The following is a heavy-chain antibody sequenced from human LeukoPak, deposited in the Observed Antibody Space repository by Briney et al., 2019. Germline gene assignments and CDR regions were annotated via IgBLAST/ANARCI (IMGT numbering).Heavy chain of an antibody. CDR2: INPSGGST. V-gene: IGHV1-46*01. CDR1: GYTFTSYY. D-gene: IGHD3-3*01. Sequence: ASVKVSCKASGYTFTSYYMHWVRQAPGQGLEWMGIINPSGGSTSYAQKFQGRVTMTRDTSTSTVYMGLSSLRSEDTAVYYCARASTSGVVIANWFDPWGQGTLVTVSS. J-gene: IGHJ5*02. CDR3: ARASTSGVVIANWFDP.